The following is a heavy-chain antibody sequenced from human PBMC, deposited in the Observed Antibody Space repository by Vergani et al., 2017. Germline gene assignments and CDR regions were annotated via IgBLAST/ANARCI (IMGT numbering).Heavy chain of an antibody. Sequence: EVQLVESGGGLVQPGGSLRLSCAASGFPFSSYSMNWVRQAPGKGLGWVSYISSSSSYIYYADSVKGRFTISRDNAKNSLYLQMNSLRAEDTAVYYCARDDTVTPHWGKGTLVTVAS. J-gene: IGHJ4*02. CDR3: ARDDTVTPH. V-gene: IGHV3-21*05. D-gene: IGHD4-17*01. CDR2: ISSSSSYI. CDR1: GFPFSSYS.